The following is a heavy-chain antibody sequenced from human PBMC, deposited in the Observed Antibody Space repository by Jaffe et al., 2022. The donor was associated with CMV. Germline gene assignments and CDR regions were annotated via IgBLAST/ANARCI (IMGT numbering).Heavy chain of an antibody. CDR1: GFTFSSYA. CDR3: AKDRLAYGSGSPYYYYGMDV. Sequence: EVQLLESGGGLVQPGGSLRLSCAASGFTFSSYAMSWVRQAPGKGLEWVSAISGSGGSTYYADSVKGRFTISRDNSKNTLYLQMNSLRAEDTAVYYCAKDRLAYGSGSPYYYYGMDVWGQGTTVTVSS. CDR2: ISGSGGST. D-gene: IGHD3-10*01. V-gene: IGHV3-23*01. J-gene: IGHJ6*02.